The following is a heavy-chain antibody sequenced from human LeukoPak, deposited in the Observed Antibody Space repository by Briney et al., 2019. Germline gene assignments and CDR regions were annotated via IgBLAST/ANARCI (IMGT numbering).Heavy chain of an antibody. V-gene: IGHV5-10-1*01. CDR1: GYSFTSCW. D-gene: IGHD1-26*01. CDR2: IDPSDSYT. CDR3: ARLQGWELSPFDY. Sequence: GESLKISCKGSGYSFTSCWISWVRQMPGKGLEWMGRIDPSDSYTNYSPSFQGHVTISADKSISTAYLQWSSLKASDTAMYYCARLQGWELSPFDYWGQGTLVTVSS. J-gene: IGHJ4*02.